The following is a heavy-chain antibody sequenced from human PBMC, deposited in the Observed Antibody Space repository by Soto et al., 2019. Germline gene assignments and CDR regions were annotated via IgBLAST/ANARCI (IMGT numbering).Heavy chain of an antibody. D-gene: IGHD3-10*01. CDR3: ARDGRGRGWFDP. CDR2: IIPIFGTA. CDR1: GGTFSSYA. V-gene: IGHV1-69*13. J-gene: IGHJ5*02. Sequence: SVKVSCKASGGTFSSYAISWVRQAPGQGLEWMGGIIPIFGTANYAQKFQGRVTITADESTSTAYMELSSLRSEDTAVYYCARDGRGRGWFDPWGQGTLVTVSS.